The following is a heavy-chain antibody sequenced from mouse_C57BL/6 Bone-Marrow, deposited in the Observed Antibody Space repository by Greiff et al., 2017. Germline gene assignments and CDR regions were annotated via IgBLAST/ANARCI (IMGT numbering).Heavy chain of an antibody. CDR2: FHPYNDAT. V-gene: IGHV1-47*01. CDR1: GYTFTTYP. J-gene: IGHJ4*01. Sequence: QVQLQQSGAELVKPGASVKMSCKASGYTFTTYPIEWMKQNHGQSLEWIGNFHPYNDATKYNEKFKGKATLTVEKSSSTVYMELSRLTSDDSAVHPRHSDFYAMDYWGQGTTVTVSS. D-gene: IGHD2-12*01. CDR3: HSDFYAMDY.